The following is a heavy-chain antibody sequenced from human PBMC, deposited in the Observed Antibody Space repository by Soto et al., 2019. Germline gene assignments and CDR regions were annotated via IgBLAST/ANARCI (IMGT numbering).Heavy chain of an antibody. J-gene: IGHJ4*02. D-gene: IGHD2-21*02. CDR3: ARDTDCGGDCFPSWSY. Sequence: AASVKVSCKASGYTFTSYGISWVRQAPGQGLEWMGWISAYNGNTNYAQKLQGRVTMTTDTSTSTAYMELRSLRSDDTAVYYCARDTDCGGDCFPSWSYWGQGTLVTVSS. CDR1: GYTFTSYG. CDR2: ISAYNGNT. V-gene: IGHV1-18*01.